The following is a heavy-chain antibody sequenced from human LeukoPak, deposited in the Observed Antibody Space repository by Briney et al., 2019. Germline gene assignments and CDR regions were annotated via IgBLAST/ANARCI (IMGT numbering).Heavy chain of an antibody. V-gene: IGHV3-23*01. CDR2: ISGSGGST. CDR3: AKNLRSYGSSEFDY. Sequence: SGGSLRLSCAASGFTFSSYAMSWVRQAPGKGLEWVSAISGSGGSTYYADSVKGRFTISRDNSKNTLYLQMNSLRAGDTAVYYCAKNLRSYGSSEFDYWGQGTLVTVSS. J-gene: IGHJ4*02. CDR1: GFTFSSYA. D-gene: IGHD5-18*01.